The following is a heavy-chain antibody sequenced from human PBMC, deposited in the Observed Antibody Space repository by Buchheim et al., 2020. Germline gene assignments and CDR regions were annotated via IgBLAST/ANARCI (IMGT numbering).Heavy chain of an antibody. Sequence: QVQLVQSGAEVKKPGSSVKVSCKASGGTFSSYTISWVRQAPGQGLEWMGRIIPILGIANYAQKFQGRVTITADKSTSTAYMELSSLRSEDTAVYYCARGARDLRIAVAGTGFDYWGQGTL. V-gene: IGHV1-69*02. CDR3: ARGARDLRIAVAGTGFDY. D-gene: IGHD6-19*01. CDR1: GGTFSSYT. J-gene: IGHJ4*02. CDR2: IIPILGIA.